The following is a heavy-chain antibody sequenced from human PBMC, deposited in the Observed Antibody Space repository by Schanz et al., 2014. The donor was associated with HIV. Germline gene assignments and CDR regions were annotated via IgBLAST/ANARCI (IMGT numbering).Heavy chain of an antibody. Sequence: QVQLVESGGGVVQPGRSLRLSCAASGFTFRNYGMHWVRQAPGKGLEWVAVIWYDGSNKYYADSVKGRFTISRDNSKNTLYLQMNSLRAEDTAVYYCARGLPADYWGQGTLVTVSP. D-gene: IGHD5-18*01. CDR3: ARGLPADY. V-gene: IGHV3-33*01. CDR1: GFTFRNYG. J-gene: IGHJ4*02. CDR2: IWYDGSNK.